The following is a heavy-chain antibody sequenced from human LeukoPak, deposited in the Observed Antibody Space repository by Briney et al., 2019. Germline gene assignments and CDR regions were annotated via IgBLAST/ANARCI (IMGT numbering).Heavy chain of an antibody. V-gene: IGHV3-30*18. CDR3: AKRGDFTGTDCYYFDY. D-gene: IGHD2-21*02. Sequence: GGSLRLSCAASGLTVSDNYMSWVRQAPGKGLEWVAAISYDGKNKHYTDSVKGRFTLSRDNSKNTLYLQMTSLRGDDTAVYYCAKRGDFTGTDCYYFDYWGQGTSVTVSS. J-gene: IGHJ4*02. CDR2: ISYDGKNK. CDR1: GLTVSDNY.